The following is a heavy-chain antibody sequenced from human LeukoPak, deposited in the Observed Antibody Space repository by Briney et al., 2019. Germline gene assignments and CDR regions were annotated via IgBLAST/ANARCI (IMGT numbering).Heavy chain of an antibody. J-gene: IGHJ5*02. CDR2: IGYCGST. CDR3: ARHVGMGSSSWYWFDP. CDR1: GGSINSYY. D-gene: IGHD6-13*01. Sequence: SETLSLTCTVSGGSINSYYWSWIRQPPGKGLEWIGYIGYCGSTTYNPSLKSRVTISLDTSKNQFSLKVNSVTAADTAVYYCARHVGMGSSSWYWFDPWGQGTLVTVS. V-gene: IGHV4-59*08.